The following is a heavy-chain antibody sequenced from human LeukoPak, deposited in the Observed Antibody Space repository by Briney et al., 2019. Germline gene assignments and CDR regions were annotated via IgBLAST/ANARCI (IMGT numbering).Heavy chain of an antibody. CDR1: GGSISSYY. D-gene: IGHD1-26*01. Sequence: PSETLSLTCTVSGGSISSYYWSWIRQPPGKGLEWIGYIYYSGSTNYNPSLKSRVTISVDTSKNQFSLKLSSVTAADTAVYYCARDRIVGASRSVYYYGMDVWGQGTTVTVSS. V-gene: IGHV4-59*01. J-gene: IGHJ6*02. CDR3: ARDRIVGASRSVYYYGMDV. CDR2: IYYSGST.